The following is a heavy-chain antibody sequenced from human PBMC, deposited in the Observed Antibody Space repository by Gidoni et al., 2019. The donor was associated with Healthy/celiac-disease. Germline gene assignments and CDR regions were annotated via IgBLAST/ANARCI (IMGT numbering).Heavy chain of an antibody. CDR2: IKQDGSEK. J-gene: IGHJ3*02. Sequence: EVQLVESGGGLVQPGGSLSLSCAASGFTFSSYWMSWVRQAPGKGLEWVANIKQDGSEKYYVDSVKGRFTISRDNAKNSLYLQMNSLRAEDTAVYYCARLDGSSGWYGGAFDIWGQGTMVTVSS. CDR1: GFTFSSYW. V-gene: IGHV3-7*03. CDR3: ARLDGSSGWYGGAFDI. D-gene: IGHD6-19*01.